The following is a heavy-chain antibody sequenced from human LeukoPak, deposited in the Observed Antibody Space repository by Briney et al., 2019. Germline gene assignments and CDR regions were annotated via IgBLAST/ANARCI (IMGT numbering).Heavy chain of an antibody. D-gene: IGHD1-26*01. CDR2: INPNSGGP. CDR1: GYTFTGYY. Sequence: ASVKVSCKASGYTFTGYYMQWVRQAPGQGLEWMGWINPNSGGPNYVQKFQGRVTMTRDTSISTAYMELSSLRSDDTAVYYCVRDQTAWERTDYWGQGTLVTVSS. CDR3: VRDQTAWERTDY. J-gene: IGHJ4*02. V-gene: IGHV1-2*02.